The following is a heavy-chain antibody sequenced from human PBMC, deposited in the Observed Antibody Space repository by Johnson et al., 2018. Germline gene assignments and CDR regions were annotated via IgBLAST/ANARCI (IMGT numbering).Heavy chain of an antibody. V-gene: IGHV1-46*01. Sequence: QVQLVESGAEVKKPGASVKVSCKASGYTFTSYYMHWVRQAPGQGLEWMGIINPSGGSTSYAQKFQGRVTMTRDTSTITVYMELSSLESEDTALYYCSRGSAVTTYYYMDVWVKGTSVTVSS. CDR3: SRGSAVTTYYYMDV. D-gene: IGHD4-17*01. J-gene: IGHJ6*03. CDR1: GYTFTSYY. CDR2: INPSGGST.